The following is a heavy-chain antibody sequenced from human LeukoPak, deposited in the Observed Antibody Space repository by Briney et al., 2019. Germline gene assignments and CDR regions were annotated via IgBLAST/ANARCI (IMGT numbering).Heavy chain of an antibody. CDR2: IYSSGST. V-gene: IGHV4-4*07. D-gene: IGHD3-16*01. CDR1: GGSFSNYF. Sequence: SETLSLTCTVSGGSFSNYFWSWIRQPAGKGLEWIGRIYSSGSTNYNPSLESRVTMSIDTSMSQLSLSLTSVTAADTAVDFCARDWGNVWGQGTTVTVSS. CDR3: ARDWGNV. J-gene: IGHJ6*02.